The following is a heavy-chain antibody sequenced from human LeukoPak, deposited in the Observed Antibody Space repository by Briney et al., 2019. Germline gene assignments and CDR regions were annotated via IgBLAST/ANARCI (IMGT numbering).Heavy chain of an antibody. CDR3: ANYYDSSGYYYVGAFDI. J-gene: IGHJ3*02. CDR2: ISGSGGST. Sequence: PGGSLRLSCAASGFTFSSYAMSWVRQAPGKGLEWVSAISGSGGSTYHADSVKGRFTISRDNSKNTLYLQMNSLRAEDTAVYYCANYYDSSGYYYVGAFDIWGQGTMVTVSS. D-gene: IGHD3-22*01. CDR1: GFTFSSYA. V-gene: IGHV3-23*01.